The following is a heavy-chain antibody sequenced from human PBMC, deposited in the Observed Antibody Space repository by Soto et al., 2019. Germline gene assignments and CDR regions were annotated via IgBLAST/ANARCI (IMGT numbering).Heavy chain of an antibody. Sequence: ESGGGLVQPGGSLRLSCAASGFTFSSYWMSWVRQAPGKGLERVANIKQDGSEKYYVDSVKGRFTISRDNAKNSLYLQMNSLRAEDTAVYYCARDYCSSTSCYDDAFDIWGQGTMVTVSS. CDR2: IKQDGSEK. CDR1: GFTFSSYW. V-gene: IGHV3-7*01. CDR3: ARDYCSSTSCYDDAFDI. J-gene: IGHJ3*02. D-gene: IGHD2-2*01.